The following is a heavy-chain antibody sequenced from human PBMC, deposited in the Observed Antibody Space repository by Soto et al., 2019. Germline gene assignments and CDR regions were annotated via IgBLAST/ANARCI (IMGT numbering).Heavy chain of an antibody. CDR2: ISAYNGNT. J-gene: IGHJ4*02. CDR3: ARAHHRVGAAAGTGD. Sequence: XSVQASCTSSGYTFTSYGIHLVRQAPGQGLECMGWISAYNGNTNYAQKLQGRVTMTTDTSTSTAYMELRSLRSDDTAVYYCARAHHRVGAAAGTGDWGQGTLVTVSS. D-gene: IGHD6-13*01. V-gene: IGHV1-18*01. CDR1: GYTFTSYG.